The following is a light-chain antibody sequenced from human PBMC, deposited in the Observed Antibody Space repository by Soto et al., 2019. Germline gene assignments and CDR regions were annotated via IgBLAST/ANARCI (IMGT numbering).Light chain of an antibody. CDR1: QSVTSN. Sequence: EIVMTQSPATLSVSPGERVTFSSRASQSVTSNLAWYQHKPGQAPRLLISGASTGATGIPARFRGSGSGTEFTLTISRLEPEDFAVYYCQQYGSSLTFGQGTKVDI. CDR2: GAS. J-gene: IGKJ1*01. V-gene: IGKV3-15*01. CDR3: QQYGSSLT.